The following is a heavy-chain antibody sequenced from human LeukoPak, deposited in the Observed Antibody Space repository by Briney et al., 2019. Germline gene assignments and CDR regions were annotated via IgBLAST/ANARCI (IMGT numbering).Heavy chain of an antibody. J-gene: IGHJ3*02. V-gene: IGHV1-2*06. D-gene: IGHD3-3*01. Sequence: ASVEVSCKASGYTFTGYYMHWVRQAPGQGLEWMGRINPNSGGTNYAQKFQGRVTMTRDTSISTAYMELSRLGSDDTAVYYCAREPTYYDFWSGYYDAFDIWGQGTMVTVSS. CDR3: AREPTYYDFWSGYYDAFDI. CDR1: GYTFTGYY. CDR2: INPNSGGT.